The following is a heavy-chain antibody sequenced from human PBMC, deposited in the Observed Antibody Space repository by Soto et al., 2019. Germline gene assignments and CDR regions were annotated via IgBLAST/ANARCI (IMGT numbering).Heavy chain of an antibody. Sequence: GGSLRLSCTASGFTFSNYAFNWVRQPPGKGLEWVSLISILADATYYADSVKGRFTISRDNSKNTLFLQMDSLRAEDTAIYYCSKDLDSSGYYPRDSWGQGTLVTAPQ. CDR3: SKDLDSSGYYPRDS. D-gene: IGHD3-22*01. V-gene: IGHV3-23*01. J-gene: IGHJ5*01. CDR2: ISILADAT. CDR1: GFTFSNYA.